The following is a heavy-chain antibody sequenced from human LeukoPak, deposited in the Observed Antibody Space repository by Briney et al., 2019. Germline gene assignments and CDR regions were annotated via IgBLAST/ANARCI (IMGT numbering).Heavy chain of an antibody. D-gene: IGHD2-2*01. CDR1: GFTFSSYS. V-gene: IGHV3-48*04. CDR3: ARVLGGVVPAARGYMDV. CDR2: ISSSSTI. Sequence: GGSLRLSCAASGFTFSSYSMNWVRQAPGKGLEWVSYISSSSTIYYADSVKGRFTISRDNAKNSLYLQMNSLRAEDTAVYYCARVLGGVVPAARGYMDVWGKGTTVTVSS. J-gene: IGHJ6*03.